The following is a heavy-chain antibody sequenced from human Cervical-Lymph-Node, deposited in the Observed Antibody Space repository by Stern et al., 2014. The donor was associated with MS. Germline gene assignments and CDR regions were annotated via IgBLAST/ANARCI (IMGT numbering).Heavy chain of an antibody. CDR2: IGYDGSKE. Sequence: QVQLVESGGGVVQPGRSLRLSCAASGFTFSSYAMHWLRQAPGKGLEWVAGIGYDGSKEFYADSVKGRFTISRDQSKNTLFLQVTSLRPEDTAVYYCARVSGAYSNYFDYWGQGTLVTVSS. J-gene: IGHJ4*02. CDR3: ARVSGAYSNYFDY. D-gene: IGHD2-15*01. CDR1: GFTFSSYA. V-gene: IGHV3-30*01.